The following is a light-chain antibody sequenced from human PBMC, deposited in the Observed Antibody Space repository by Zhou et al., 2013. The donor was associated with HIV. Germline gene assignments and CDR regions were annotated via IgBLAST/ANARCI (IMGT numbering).Light chain of an antibody. J-gene: IGKJ1*01. CDR2: DAS. CDR3: QQYQSYSWT. Sequence: MTQSPATLSVSPGDRATLSCRASQNISTNLAWYQQKVGQAPRVLIYDASTRATATPARFSGSGSGTEFTLTISTLQPDDFATYYCQQYQSYSWTFGQGTKV. V-gene: IGKV3-15*01. CDR1: QNISTN.